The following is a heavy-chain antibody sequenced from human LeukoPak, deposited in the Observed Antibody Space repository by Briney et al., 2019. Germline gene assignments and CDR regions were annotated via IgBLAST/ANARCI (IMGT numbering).Heavy chain of an antibody. CDR3: AKDLHVDYYDSSGYSFDY. V-gene: IGHV3-9*01. CDR1: GFTFRTYG. Sequence: GGSLRLSCAASGFTFRTYGMSWVRQAPGKGLEWVSGISWNSGSIGYADSVKGRFTISRDNAKNSLYLQMNSLRAEDTALYYCAKDLHVDYYDSSGYSFDYWGQGTLVTVSS. D-gene: IGHD3-22*01. J-gene: IGHJ4*02. CDR2: ISWNSGSI.